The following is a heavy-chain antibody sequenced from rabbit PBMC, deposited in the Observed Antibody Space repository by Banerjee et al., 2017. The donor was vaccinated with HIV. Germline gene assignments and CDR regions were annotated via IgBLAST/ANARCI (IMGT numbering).Heavy chain of an antibody. CDR1: GFSFSGTNW. CDR2: IYSSGAPT. V-gene: IGHV1S45*01. D-gene: IGHD4-2*01. J-gene: IGHJ4*01. Sequence: GGDLVKPGASLTLTCTASGFSFSGTNWICWVRQAPGKGLELIACIYSSGAPTYYASWAKGRFTISKTSSTTVTLQMTSLTAADTATYFCARGAGRGNLWGPGTLVTVS. CDR3: ARGAGRGNL.